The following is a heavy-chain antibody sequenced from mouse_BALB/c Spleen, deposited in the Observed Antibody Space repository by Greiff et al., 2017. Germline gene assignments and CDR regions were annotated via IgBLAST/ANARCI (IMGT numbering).Heavy chain of an antibody. CDR1: GDSITSCY. D-gene: IGHD2-14*01. CDR2: ISYSGST. J-gene: IGHJ3*01. CDR3: ARGNYRYDGFAY. V-gene: IGHV3-8*02. Sequence: EVQLQQSGPSLVKPSQTLSLTCSVTGDSITSCYWNWIRKFPGNKLEYMGYISYSGSTYYNPSLKSRISITRDTSKNQYYLQLNSVTTEDTATYYCARGNYRYDGFAYWGQGTLVTVSA.